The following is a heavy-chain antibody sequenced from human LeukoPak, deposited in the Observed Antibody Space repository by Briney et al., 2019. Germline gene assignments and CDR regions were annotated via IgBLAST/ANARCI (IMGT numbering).Heavy chain of an antibody. Sequence: ASVKVSCKASGYTFTRYYMHWVRQAPGQGLEWMGWINPNSGGTNYAQKFQGRVTMTRDTSISTAYMELSRLRSDDTAVYYCARAFWSGYRTNDAFDIWGQGTMVTVSS. D-gene: IGHD3-3*01. J-gene: IGHJ3*02. CDR3: ARAFWSGYRTNDAFDI. CDR2: INPNSGGT. CDR1: GYTFTRYY. V-gene: IGHV1-2*02.